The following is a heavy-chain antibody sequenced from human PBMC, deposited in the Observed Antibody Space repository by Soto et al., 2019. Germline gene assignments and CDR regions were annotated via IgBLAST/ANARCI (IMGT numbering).Heavy chain of an antibody. Sequence: PGGSLRLSSAASGFTFSSYSMNWVRQAPGKGLEWVSSISSSSSYIYYADSVKGRFTISRDNAKNSLYLQMNSLRAEDTAVYYCAILSGYCSGGSCYFDAFDIWGQGTMVTVSS. J-gene: IGHJ3*02. CDR2: ISSSSSYI. D-gene: IGHD2-15*01. V-gene: IGHV3-21*01. CDR1: GFTFSSYS. CDR3: AILSGYCSGGSCYFDAFDI.